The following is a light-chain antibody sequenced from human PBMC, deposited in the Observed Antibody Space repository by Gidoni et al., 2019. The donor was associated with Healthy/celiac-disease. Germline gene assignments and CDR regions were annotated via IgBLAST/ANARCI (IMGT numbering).Light chain of an antibody. CDR1: QSVSSN. V-gene: IGKV3-15*01. CDR2: GAA. CDR3: QQYNNWPLYT. Sequence: EIVMTQSPATLSVSPRERATLSCRASQSVSSNLAWYQQKPGQAPRLLIDGAATRATGIPARFSGSGSGTEFTLTISSMQFEDFEVYYCQQYNNWPLYTFGQGTKLEIK. J-gene: IGKJ2*01.